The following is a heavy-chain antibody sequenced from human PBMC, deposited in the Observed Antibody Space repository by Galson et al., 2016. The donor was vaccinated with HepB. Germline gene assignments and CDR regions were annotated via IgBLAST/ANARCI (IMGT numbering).Heavy chain of an antibody. J-gene: IGHJ4*02. CDR2: IYYNGST. Sequence: RQPPGKGLEWIGYIYYNGSTNYNPSPKSRVTISVDTSKNQFSLKLSSVTAADTAVYYCARLTGTGVAGIWGQGTLVPVSS. V-gene: IGHV4-61*07. D-gene: IGHD6-19*01. CDR3: ARLTGTGVAGI.